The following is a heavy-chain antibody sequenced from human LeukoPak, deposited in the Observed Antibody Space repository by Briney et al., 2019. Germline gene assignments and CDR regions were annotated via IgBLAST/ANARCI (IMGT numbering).Heavy chain of an antibody. CDR3: AKEWGYYYDSSGYYNNFYFDY. Sequence: GGSLRLPCAASGFTSSSYGMHWVRQAPGKGLEWVAFIRYDGSNKYYADSVKGRFTISRDNSKNTLYLQMNSLRAEDTAVYYCAKEWGYYYDSSGYYNNFYFDYWGQGTLVTVSS. V-gene: IGHV3-30*02. D-gene: IGHD3-22*01. J-gene: IGHJ4*02. CDR2: IRYDGSNK. CDR1: GFTSSSYG.